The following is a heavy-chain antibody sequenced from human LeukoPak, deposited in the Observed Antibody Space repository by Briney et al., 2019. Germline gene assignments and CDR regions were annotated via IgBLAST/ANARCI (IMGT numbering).Heavy chain of an antibody. D-gene: IGHD6-19*01. Sequence: GGSLRLSCAASGFTFSNYAMSWVRQAPGKGLEWVSSMSGSGGSTYYADSVKGRFTISRDNSKNTLYLQMNNLRAEDTALYYCAKNQGQWLVPVDYWGQGTLVTVPS. CDR1: GFTFSNYA. CDR2: MSGSGGST. V-gene: IGHV3-23*01. CDR3: AKNQGQWLVPVDY. J-gene: IGHJ4*02.